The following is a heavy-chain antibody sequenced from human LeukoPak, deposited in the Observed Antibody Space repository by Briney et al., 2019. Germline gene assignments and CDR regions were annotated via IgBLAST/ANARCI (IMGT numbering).Heavy chain of an antibody. Sequence: SETLSLTCTVSGGSISSGSYYWSWIRQPAGKGLEWIGRIYTSGSTNYNPSLKSRVTISVDTSKNQFSLKLSSVTAADTAVYYCARGTSSSTIFGVVTNLYYYYMDVWGKGTTVTVS. V-gene: IGHV4-61*02. J-gene: IGHJ6*03. D-gene: IGHD3-3*01. CDR3: ARGTSSSTIFGVVTNLYYYYMDV. CDR1: GGSISSGSYY. CDR2: IYTSGST.